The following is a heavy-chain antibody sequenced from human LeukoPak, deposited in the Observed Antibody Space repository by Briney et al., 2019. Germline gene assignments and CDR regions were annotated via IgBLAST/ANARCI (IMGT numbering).Heavy chain of an antibody. D-gene: IGHD2-15*01. J-gene: IGHJ4*02. V-gene: IGHV4-31*03. CDR1: RGSISSGGYY. CDR2: IYNSGST. Sequence: TQTLSLTCTVSRGSISSGGYYWTWIRQHPGKGLEWIGYIYNSGSTNYNPSLKSRVTISAYTSKNQLSLKLSSVTAADTAVYYCARVGCSGGSCYPDYWGQGTLVTVSS. CDR3: ARVGCSGGSCYPDY.